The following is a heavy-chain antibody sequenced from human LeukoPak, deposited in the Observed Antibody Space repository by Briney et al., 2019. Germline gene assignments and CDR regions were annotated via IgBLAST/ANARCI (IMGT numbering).Heavy chain of an antibody. V-gene: IGHV3-7*01. D-gene: IGHD6-13*01. CDR1: GFTFSSYW. J-gene: IGHJ4*02. CDR3: ARDSPHPRIAAAGPDGDY. CDR2: IKQDGSEK. Sequence: QPGGSLRLSCAASGFTFSSYWMRWVRQAPGKGLEWVANIKQDGSEKYYVDSVKGRFTISRDNAKNSLYLQMNSLRAEDTAVYYCARDSPHPRIAAAGPDGDYWGQGTLVTVSS.